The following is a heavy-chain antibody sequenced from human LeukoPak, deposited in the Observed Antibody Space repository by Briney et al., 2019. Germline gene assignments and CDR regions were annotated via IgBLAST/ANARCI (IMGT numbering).Heavy chain of an antibody. V-gene: IGHV1-69*10. CDR3: ASAPRSGYDLIDY. D-gene: IGHD5-12*01. CDR2: IIPILGIA. CDR1: GGTFSSYA. Sequence: ASVTVSCKASGGTFSSYAISWVRQAPGQGLEWMGRIIPILGIANYAQKFQGRVTITADKSTSTAYMELSSLRSEDTAVYYCASAPRSGYDLIDYWGQGTLVTVSP. J-gene: IGHJ4*02.